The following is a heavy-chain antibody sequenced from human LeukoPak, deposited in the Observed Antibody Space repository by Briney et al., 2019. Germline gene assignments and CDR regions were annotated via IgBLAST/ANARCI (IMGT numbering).Heavy chain of an antibody. D-gene: IGHD3-9*01. Sequence: GASVKVSCKASGYTFTSYGISWVRQAPGQGLVWVGWISAYNGNTNYAQKLQGRVTMTTDTSTSTAYMELRSLRSDDTAVYYCARADVLRYFDWLNPFDYWGQGTLVTVSS. CDR1: GYTFTSYG. CDR3: ARADVLRYFDWLNPFDY. V-gene: IGHV1-18*01. J-gene: IGHJ4*02. CDR2: ISAYNGNT.